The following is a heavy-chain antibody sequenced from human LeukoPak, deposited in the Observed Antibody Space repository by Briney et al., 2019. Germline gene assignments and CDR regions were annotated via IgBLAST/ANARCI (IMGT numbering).Heavy chain of an antibody. Sequence: GGSLRLSCAASGFTFSSYGMHWVRQAPGKGLEWVAFIRYDGSNKYYADSVKGRFTIPRDNSKNTLYLQMNSLRAEDTAVYYCAKGAPGGGSRSRYYYYYMDVWGKGTTVTVSS. CDR1: GFTFSSYG. CDR2: IRYDGSNK. V-gene: IGHV3-30*02. J-gene: IGHJ6*03. CDR3: AKGAPGGGSRSRYYYYYMDV. D-gene: IGHD3-16*01.